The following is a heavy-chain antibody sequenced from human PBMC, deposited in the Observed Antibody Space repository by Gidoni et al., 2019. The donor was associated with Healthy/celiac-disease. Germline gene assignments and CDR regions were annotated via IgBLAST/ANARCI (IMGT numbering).Heavy chain of an antibody. CDR3: TSPVGATRGDDY. CDR2: IRSKANSYAT. D-gene: IGHD1-26*01. Sequence: EVQLVESGGGLVQPGGSLKLSCAASGFTFRGSAMHWVRQASGKGLGWVGRIRSKANSYATAYAASVKGRFTISRDESKNTAYLQMNSLKTEDTAVYYCTSPVGATRGDDYWGQGTLVTVSS. CDR1: GFTFRGSA. J-gene: IGHJ4*02. V-gene: IGHV3-73*01.